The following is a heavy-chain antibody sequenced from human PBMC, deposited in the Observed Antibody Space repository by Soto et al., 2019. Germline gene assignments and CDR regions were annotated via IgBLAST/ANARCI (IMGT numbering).Heavy chain of an antibody. CDR1: GYTFNGYY. J-gene: IGHJ4*02. V-gene: IGHV1-2*04. Sequence: GASVKVSCKASGYTFNGYYMHWVRQAPGQGLEWMGWINPNSGGTNYAQKFQGWVTMTRDTSTSTAYMELSSLRSEDTAVYYCARDGLEGLVRGVITYFDYWGQGTLVTVSS. D-gene: IGHD3-10*01. CDR3: ARDGLEGLVRGVITYFDY. CDR2: INPNSGGT.